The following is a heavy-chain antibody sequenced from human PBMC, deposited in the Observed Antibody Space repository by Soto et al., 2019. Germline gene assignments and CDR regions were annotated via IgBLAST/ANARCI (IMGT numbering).Heavy chain of an antibody. CDR1: GYTFTSYG. V-gene: IGHV1-18*01. J-gene: IGHJ6*02. CDR2: ISAYNGNT. CDR3: ARGDDYRYYYYYYGMDV. Sequence: ASVKVSCKASGYTFTSYGISWVRQAPGQGLEWMGWISAYNGNTNYAQKLQGRVTMTTDASTSTAYMELRSLRSDDTAVYYCARGDDYRYYYYYYGMDVWGQGTSVTVSS. D-gene: IGHD4-4*01.